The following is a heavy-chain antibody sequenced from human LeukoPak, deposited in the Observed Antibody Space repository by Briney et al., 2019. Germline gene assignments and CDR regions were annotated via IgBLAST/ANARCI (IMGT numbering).Heavy chain of an antibody. CDR1: GGSISSGSYY. D-gene: IGHD1-26*01. V-gene: IGHV4-61*02. CDR2: IYTSGST. CDR3: ARDGYYGYYYYMDV. Sequence: PSQTLSLTCTVSGGSISSGSYYWSWIRQPAGKGLEWIGRIYTSGSTNYNPSLKSRVTISVDTSKNQFSLKLSSVTAADTAVYYCARDGYYGYYYYMDVWGKGTTVTV. J-gene: IGHJ6*03.